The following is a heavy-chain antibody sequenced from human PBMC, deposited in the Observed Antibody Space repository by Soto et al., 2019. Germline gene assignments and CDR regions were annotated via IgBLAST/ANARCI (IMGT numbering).Heavy chain of an antibody. J-gene: IGHJ6*02. CDR3: SRLPRIAVAGTIYHYYGMDV. CDR2: INHSGST. Sequence: SETLSLTCAVYGGSFSGYYWSWIRQPPGKGLEWIGEINHSGSTNYNPSLKSRVTISVDTSKNQFSLKLSSVTAADTAVYYCSRLPRIAVAGTIYHYYGMDVWGQGTTVTVSS. V-gene: IGHV4-34*01. D-gene: IGHD6-19*01. CDR1: GGSFSGYY.